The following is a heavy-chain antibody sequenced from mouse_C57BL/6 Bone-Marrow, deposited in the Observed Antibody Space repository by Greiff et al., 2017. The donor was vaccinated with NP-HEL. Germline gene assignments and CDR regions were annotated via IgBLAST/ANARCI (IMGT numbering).Heavy chain of an antibody. D-gene: IGHD2-3*01. V-gene: IGHV1-81*01. J-gene: IGHJ2*01. CDR1: GYTFTSYG. Sequence: SGAELARPGASVKLSCKASGYTFTSYGISWVKQRTGQGLEWIGEIYPRSGNTYYNEKFKGKATLTADKSSSTAYMELRSLTSEDSAVYFCAREGWLLPPFDYWGQGTTLTVSS. CDR2: IYPRSGNT. CDR3: AREGWLLPPFDY.